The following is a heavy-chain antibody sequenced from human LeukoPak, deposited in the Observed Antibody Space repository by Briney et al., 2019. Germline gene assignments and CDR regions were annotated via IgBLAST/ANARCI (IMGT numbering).Heavy chain of an antibody. V-gene: IGHV4-4*07. CDR1: GGSISSYY. Sequence: PSETLSLTCTVSGGSISSYYWSWIRQPAGKGLEWIGRIYTSGSTNYNPSLKSRVTMSVDTSKNQFSLKLSSVTAADTAVYYCARGTLAIAAAPLDWFDPWGQGTLVTVSS. J-gene: IGHJ5*02. D-gene: IGHD6-13*01. CDR2: IYTSGST. CDR3: ARGTLAIAAAPLDWFDP.